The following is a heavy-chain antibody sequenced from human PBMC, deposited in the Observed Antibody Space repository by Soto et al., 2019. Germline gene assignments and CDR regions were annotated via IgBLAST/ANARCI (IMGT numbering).Heavy chain of an antibody. D-gene: IGHD6-13*01. Sequence: EVQQVESGGGLIQPGGSLRLSCVASGFNVSSDYMNWVRQAPGKGLEWVSVLSTTGFTSYADSVKGRFTISSDSSKNTLYLQMNSLRVEDTAVYYCVRDSETSSSWSLDYWGQGVLVTVSS. J-gene: IGHJ4*02. V-gene: IGHV3-53*01. CDR2: LSTTGFT. CDR3: VRDSETSSSWSLDY. CDR1: GFNVSSDY.